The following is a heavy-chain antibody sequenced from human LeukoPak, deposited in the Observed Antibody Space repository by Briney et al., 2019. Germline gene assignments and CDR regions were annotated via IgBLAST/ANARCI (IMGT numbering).Heavy chain of an antibody. CDR2: IYYSGST. D-gene: IGHD6-13*01. Sequence: SETLSLTCTVSGGSISSSSYYWGWIRQPPGKGLEWIGSIYYSGSTYYNPSLKSRVTISVDTSKNQFSLKPSSVTAADTAVYYCTAAASPGTENWFDPWGQGTLVTVSS. V-gene: IGHV4-39*01. CDR3: TAAASPGTENWFDP. J-gene: IGHJ5*02. CDR1: GGSISSSSYY.